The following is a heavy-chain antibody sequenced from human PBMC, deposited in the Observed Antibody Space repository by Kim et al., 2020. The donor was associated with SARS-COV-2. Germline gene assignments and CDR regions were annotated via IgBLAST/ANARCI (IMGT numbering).Heavy chain of an antibody. CDR1: GFTFSSYG. V-gene: IGHV3-33*01. CDR2: IWYDGSNK. D-gene: IGHD6-6*01. Sequence: GGSLRLSCAASGFTFSSYGMHWVRQAPGKGLEWVAVIWYDGSNKYYADSVKGRFTISRDNSKNTLYLQMNSLRAEDTAVYYCAREYSSSPGIDYWGQGTLVTVSS. CDR3: AREYSSSPGIDY. J-gene: IGHJ4*02.